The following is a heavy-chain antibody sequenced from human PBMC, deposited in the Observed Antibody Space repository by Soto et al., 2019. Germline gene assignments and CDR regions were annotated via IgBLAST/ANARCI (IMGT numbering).Heavy chain of an antibody. J-gene: IGHJ4*02. Sequence: VASLRLSCAASGFTFSSYAMSWVRQAPGKGLEWVSAISGSGGSTYYADSVKVRFTISRDNSKNTLYLQWSTLKASDTAMYYCARSYSGDYEYNFDYWGQGTLVTVSS. CDR1: GFTFSSYA. V-gene: IGHV3-23*01. CDR3: ARSYSGDYEYNFDY. D-gene: IGHD4-17*01. CDR2: ISGSGGST.